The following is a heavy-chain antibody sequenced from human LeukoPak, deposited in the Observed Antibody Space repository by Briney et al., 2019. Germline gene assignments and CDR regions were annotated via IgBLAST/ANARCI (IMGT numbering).Heavy chain of an antibody. CDR2: INHSGST. CDR3: ARAPISGYSYHLRYYFDY. CDR1: GYSISSGFY. Sequence: SETLSLTCTVSGYSISSGFYWGGIRQPPEKGLEWIGEINHSGSTNYNPSLKSRVTISVDTSKNQFSLRLSSVTAADTAVYYCARAPISGYSYHLRYYFDYWGQGTLVTVSS. V-gene: IGHV4-38-2*02. J-gene: IGHJ4*02. D-gene: IGHD5-18*01.